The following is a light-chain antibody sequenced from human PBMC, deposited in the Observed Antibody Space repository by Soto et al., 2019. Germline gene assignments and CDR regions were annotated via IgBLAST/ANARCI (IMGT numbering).Light chain of an antibody. CDR3: QSYDSSLSSQV. J-gene: IGLJ3*02. CDR1: SSNIGAGYD. V-gene: IGLV1-40*01. Sequence: QPVLTQPPSVSGAPGQRVTISCTGSSSNIGAGYDVHWYQQLPGTAPKLLIYGNNNRPSGVPDRFSGSKSGTSASLAITGLQAEDEADYYCQSYDSSLSSQVFGGGTKLTVL. CDR2: GNN.